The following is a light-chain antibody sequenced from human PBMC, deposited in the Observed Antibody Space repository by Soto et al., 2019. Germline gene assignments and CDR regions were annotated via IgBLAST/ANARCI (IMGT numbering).Light chain of an antibody. CDR1: QSVSSSY. V-gene: IGKV3-20*01. CDR3: QQYGSSPRFT. CDR2: GAS. J-gene: IGKJ3*01. Sequence: EMVLTQSPGTLSLSPGERATLSCRASQSVSSSYLAWYQQKPGQAPRLLIYGASSRATGIPDRFSGSGSGTDFTFTISGLEPEDFAVYYCQQYGSSPRFTFGPGTKVDIK.